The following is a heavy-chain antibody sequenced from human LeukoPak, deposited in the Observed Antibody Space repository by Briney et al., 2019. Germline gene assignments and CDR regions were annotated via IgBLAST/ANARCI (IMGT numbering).Heavy chain of an antibody. V-gene: IGHV1-24*01. D-gene: IGHD1-26*01. CDR2: FDPEDGET. J-gene: IGHJ6*02. CDR3: ATDRSWELRANYYGMDV. Sequence: GASVKVSCKVSGYTLTELSMHWVRQAPGKGLEWMGGFDPEDGETIHAQKFQGRVTMTEDTSTDTAYMDLSSLRSEDTAVYYCATDRSWELRANYYGMDVWGQGTTVTVSS. CDR1: GYTLTELS.